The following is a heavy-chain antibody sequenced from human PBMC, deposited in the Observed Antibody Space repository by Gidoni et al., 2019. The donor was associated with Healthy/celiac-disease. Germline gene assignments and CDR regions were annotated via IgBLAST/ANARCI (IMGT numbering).Heavy chain of an antibody. D-gene: IGHD1-26*01. Sequence: QVQLQQWGAGLLKPSETLSLTCAVYGGSFRGYYWSWIRQPPGKGLEWIGEINHSGSTNYNPSLKSRVTISVDTSKNQFSLKLSSVTAADTAVYYCARDSRIVGATYNWFDPWGQGTLVTVSS. CDR1: GGSFRGYY. V-gene: IGHV4-34*01. CDR3: ARDSRIVGATYNWFDP. J-gene: IGHJ5*02. CDR2: INHSGST.